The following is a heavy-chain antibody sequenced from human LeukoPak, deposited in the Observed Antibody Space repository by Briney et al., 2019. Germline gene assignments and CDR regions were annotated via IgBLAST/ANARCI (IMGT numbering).Heavy chain of an antibody. V-gene: IGHV3-7*03. CDR1: GFTFSRYW. Sequence: GGSLRLSCAASGFTFSRYWMKQDGSETYYVDSVKGRFTISRDNAKNSLHLQVNSLRAEDAAVFYCARMDYYTSGTYTYPNFDYWGQGTLVTVSS. CDR3: ARMDYYTSGTYTYPNFDY. D-gene: IGHD3-10*01. J-gene: IGHJ4*02. CDR2: QDGSET.